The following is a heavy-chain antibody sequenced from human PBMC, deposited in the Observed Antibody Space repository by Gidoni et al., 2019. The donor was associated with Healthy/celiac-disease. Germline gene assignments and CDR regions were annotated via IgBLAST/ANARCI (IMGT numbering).Heavy chain of an antibody. CDR1: GGTFSSYA. J-gene: IGHJ6*02. CDR3: ARSDIVVVPDQLSYGMDV. D-gene: IGHD2-2*01. CDR2: IIPIFGKA. V-gene: IGHV1-69*06. Sequence: QVQLVQSGAEVKKPGSSVNVSCKDSGGTFSSYAISWVRQAPGQGLEWRGGIIPIFGKANYEQKFQGRVTMTADKSTRTAYVELSSLRSEDKAVYYCARSDIVVVPDQLSYGMDVWGQGTTVTVSS.